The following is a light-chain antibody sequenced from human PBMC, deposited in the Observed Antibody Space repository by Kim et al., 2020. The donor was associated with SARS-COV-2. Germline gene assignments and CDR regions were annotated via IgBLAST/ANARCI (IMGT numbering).Light chain of an antibody. Sequence: DIQMTQSPSSLSASVGDRVTITCRASQTISSYLNWYQQQTGKAPKLLIYAASSLQSGVRSRFSGSGSGTDFTLTISSLQPEDFATYYGQQSITTPVITFGGETKVDIK. CDR1: QTISSY. J-gene: IGKJ4*01. V-gene: IGKV1-39*01. CDR3: QQSITTPVIT. CDR2: AAS.